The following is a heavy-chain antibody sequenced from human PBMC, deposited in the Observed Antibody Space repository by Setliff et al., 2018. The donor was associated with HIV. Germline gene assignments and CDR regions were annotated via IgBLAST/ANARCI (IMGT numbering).Heavy chain of an antibody. CDR1: GGTFNSYV. Sequence: KVSCKASGGTFNSYVISWVRQAPGQGLEWMGGIIPIFGTANYAQKFQGRVTITTDESTSTVYMELSSLRSEDTAVYYCARAAYGYDSSGYFFDYWGQGTLVTVSS. CDR3: ARAAYGYDSSGYFFDY. CDR2: IIPIFGTA. V-gene: IGHV1-69*05. D-gene: IGHD3-22*01. J-gene: IGHJ4*02.